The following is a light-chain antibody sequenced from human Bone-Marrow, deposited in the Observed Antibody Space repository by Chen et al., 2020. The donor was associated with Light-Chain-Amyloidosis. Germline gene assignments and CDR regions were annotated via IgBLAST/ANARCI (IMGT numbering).Light chain of an antibody. CDR2: GSS. V-gene: IGKV3-20*01. CDR3: QQYGTSPLT. J-gene: IGKJ4*01. CDR1: QTISSNY. Sequence: ESVLKQSPGTLSLSPGEGANLSCRASQTISSNYLTWYQQTFGQAPRLLIYGSSSRATGIPDRFTGSGSGTDFTLTINRLEPEDFAMYYCQQYGTSPLTFGGGTKVEIK.